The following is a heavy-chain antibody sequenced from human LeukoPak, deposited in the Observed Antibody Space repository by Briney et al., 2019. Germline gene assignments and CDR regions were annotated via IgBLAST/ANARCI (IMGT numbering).Heavy chain of an antibody. CDR2: IYYSGST. V-gene: IGHV4-59*12. D-gene: IGHD5-12*01. J-gene: IGHJ4*02. CDR1: GGSISTYY. CDR3: ARALARVATITLGY. Sequence: SETLSLTCTVSGGSISTYYWSWLRQPPGKGLEWIGYIYYSGSTGYNPSLKSRVTISVDTSKNQFSLKLSSVTAADTAVYYCARALARVATITLGYWGQGTLVTVSS.